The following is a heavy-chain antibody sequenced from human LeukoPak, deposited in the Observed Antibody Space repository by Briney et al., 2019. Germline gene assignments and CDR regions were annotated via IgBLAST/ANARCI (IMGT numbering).Heavy chain of an antibody. V-gene: IGHV1-69*05. J-gene: IGHJ3*02. CDR1: GGTFSSYA. CDR2: IIPIFGTA. Sequence: GASVKVSCKASGGTFSSYAISWVRPAPGQGLEWMGGIIPIFGTANYAQKFQGRVTITTDESTSTAYMELSSLRSEDTAVYYCARQSIEYSSSYGIWGQGPMVTVSS. CDR3: ARQSIEYSSSYGI. D-gene: IGHD6-6*01.